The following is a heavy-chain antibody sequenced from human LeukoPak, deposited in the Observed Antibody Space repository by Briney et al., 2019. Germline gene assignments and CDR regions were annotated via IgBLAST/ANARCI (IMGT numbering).Heavy chain of an antibody. J-gene: IGHJ4*02. CDR2: IKPDGCET. V-gene: IGHV3-7*01. Sequence: GGSLRLSCAASGFMFSTYWMTWVRQAPGKGLEWVANIKPDGCETYYVDSVKGRFTISRDNSKNLLFLQMNSLRGEDAAVYYCGGFGYEAAVDLWGQGTLVTVSS. CDR1: GFMFSTYW. CDR3: GGFGYEAAVDL. D-gene: IGHD6-13*01.